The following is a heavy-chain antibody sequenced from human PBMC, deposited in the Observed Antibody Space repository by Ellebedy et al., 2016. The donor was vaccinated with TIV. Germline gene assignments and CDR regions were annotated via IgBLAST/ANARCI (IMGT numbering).Heavy chain of an antibody. Sequence: GESLKISCAASGFAFSNYGMNWVRQAPGKGLEWLSYISGTSNTIYYADSVKGRFPISRDNAENSLYLQMSSLRAEDSALYYCARGLPMGSSGCDYWGQGTLVTVSS. CDR2: ISGTSNTI. CDR1: GFAFSNYG. J-gene: IGHJ4*02. D-gene: IGHD6-19*01. V-gene: IGHV3-48*01. CDR3: ARGLPMGSSGCDY.